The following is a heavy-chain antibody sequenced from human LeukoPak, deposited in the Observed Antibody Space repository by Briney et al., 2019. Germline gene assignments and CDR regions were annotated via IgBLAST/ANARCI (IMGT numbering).Heavy chain of an antibody. CDR2: ISSSGSTI. Sequence: GGSLRLSCAASGFTFSSYEMNWVRQAPGKGLEWVSYISSSGSTIYYADSVKGRFTISRHNAKRSLYLQMNSLRAEDTAVYYCARDLGGYGDYGTNFDYWGQGTLVTVSS. CDR3: ARDLGGYGDYGTNFDY. J-gene: IGHJ4*02. V-gene: IGHV3-48*03. D-gene: IGHD4-17*01. CDR1: GFTFSSYE.